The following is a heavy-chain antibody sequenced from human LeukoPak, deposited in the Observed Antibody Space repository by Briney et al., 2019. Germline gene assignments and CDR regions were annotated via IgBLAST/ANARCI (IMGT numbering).Heavy chain of an antibody. CDR3: AKWLGGWFLSSMYYFDY. CDR2: ISYDGSNK. Sequence: GGSLRLSCAASGFTFSSYSMNWVRQAPGKGLEWVAVISYDGSNKYYADSVKGRFTISRDNSKNTLYLQMNSLRAEDTAVYYCAKWLGGWFLSSMYYFDYWGQGTLVTVSS. J-gene: IGHJ4*02. D-gene: IGHD3-10*01. V-gene: IGHV3-30*18. CDR1: GFTFSSYS.